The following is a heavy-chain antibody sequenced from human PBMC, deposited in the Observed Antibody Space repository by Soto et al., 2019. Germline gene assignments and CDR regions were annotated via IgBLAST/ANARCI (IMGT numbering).Heavy chain of an antibody. V-gene: IGHV1-8*02. Sequence: ASVKVSCKASGYTFTSYYMHWVRQAPGQGLEWMGWLNPTTGNTGYAQNFQGRVTMTGNTSMSTAYMELSSLRSEDTAVYYCARVYCSGGRRYRLAYWGQGTLVTVSS. J-gene: IGHJ4*02. D-gene: IGHD2-15*01. CDR3: ARVYCSGGRRYRLAY. CDR2: LNPTTGNT. CDR1: GYTFTSYY.